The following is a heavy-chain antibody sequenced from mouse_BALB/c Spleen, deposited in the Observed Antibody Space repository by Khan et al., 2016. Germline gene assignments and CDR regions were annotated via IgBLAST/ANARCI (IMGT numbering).Heavy chain of an antibody. CDR3: ARAPPGWYFDV. Sequence: VQLKESGPGLVKPSQSLYLTCTVTGYSITSDYAWNWIRQFPGNKLEWMGYISYSGSTSYTPSLKSRISITRDTSKTQSFLQLHSVTTEDTATYYGARAPPGWYFDVWGAGTTVTVSS. V-gene: IGHV3-2*02. J-gene: IGHJ1*01. CDR1: GYSITSDYA. CDR2: ISYSGST.